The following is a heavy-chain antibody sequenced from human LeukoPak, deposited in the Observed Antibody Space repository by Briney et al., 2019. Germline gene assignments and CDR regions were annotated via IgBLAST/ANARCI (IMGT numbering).Heavy chain of an antibody. CDR3: VRVSGVVLDI. D-gene: IGHD3-3*01. Sequence: AGGSLRLSCAASGFTFNTYAMNWVRQAPGKGLEWVSTISGGGGSTYYADSVKGRFTISRDNSINTLYLQMNGLRAEDTAVYYCVRVSGVVLDIWGQGTMVTVSS. J-gene: IGHJ3*02. V-gene: IGHV3-23*01. CDR2: ISGGGGST. CDR1: GFTFNTYA.